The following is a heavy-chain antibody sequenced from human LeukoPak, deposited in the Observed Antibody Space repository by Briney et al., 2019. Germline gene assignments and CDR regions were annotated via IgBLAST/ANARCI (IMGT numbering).Heavy chain of an antibody. D-gene: IGHD6-13*01. CDR2: IYYSGST. CDR1: GGSISSSSYY. CDR3: ARRLAGTEDY. J-gene: IGHJ4*02. V-gene: IGHV4-39*01. Sequence: SETLSLTCTVSGGSISSSSYYWGWIRQRPGTGLEWIGSIYYSGSTYYNPSLKSRVTISIDTSKNQFSLKLSSVTATDTAVYYCARRLAGTEDYWGQGTLVTVSS.